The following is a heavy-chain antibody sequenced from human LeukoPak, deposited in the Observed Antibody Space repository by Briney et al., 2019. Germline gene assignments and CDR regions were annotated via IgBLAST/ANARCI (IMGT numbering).Heavy chain of an antibody. CDR1: GYTFTGYY. CDR2: INPNSGGT. D-gene: IGHD1-14*01. J-gene: IGHJ5*02. V-gene: IGHV1-2*04. CDR3: AREKPQYEEDTISYWFDP. Sequence: ASVKVSCKASGYTFTGYYMHWVRQAPGQGLEWMGWINPNSGGTNYAQKFQGWVTMTRDTSISTAYMELSRLRSDDTAVYYCAREKPQYEEDTISYWFDPWGQGTLVTVSS.